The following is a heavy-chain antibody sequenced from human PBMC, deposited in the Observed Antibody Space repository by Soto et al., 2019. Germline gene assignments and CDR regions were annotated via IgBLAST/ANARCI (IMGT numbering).Heavy chain of an antibody. V-gene: IGHV3-53*01. CDR3: ARARFCTSTSCYHYFDF. D-gene: IGHD2-2*01. J-gene: IGHJ4*02. CDR2: IYSAGST. CDR1: GLTVSSSY. Sequence: HPGGSLRLSCAASGLTVSSSYMSWVRQAPGKGLQWVSVIYSAGSTYYANSVKGRFTISRDISTNMVYLQMSSLTDEDTAVYYCARARFCTSTSCYHYFDFWGQGTLVTVSS.